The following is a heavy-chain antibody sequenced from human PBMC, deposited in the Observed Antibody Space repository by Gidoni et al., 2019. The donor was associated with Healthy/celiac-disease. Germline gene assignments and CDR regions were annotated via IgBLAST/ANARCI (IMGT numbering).Heavy chain of an antibody. Sequence: EVQLVESGGGLVQPGRSLRLSCAASGFTFDDYAMHWVRQAPGKGLEWVSGISWNSGSIGYADSVKGRFTISRDNAKNSLYLQMNSLRAEDTALYYCAKQNCSGGSCYRRGLPREGPFDYWGQGTLVTVSS. D-gene: IGHD2-15*01. J-gene: IGHJ4*02. CDR1: GFTFDDYA. V-gene: IGHV3-9*01. CDR2: ISWNSGSI. CDR3: AKQNCSGGSCYRRGLPREGPFDY.